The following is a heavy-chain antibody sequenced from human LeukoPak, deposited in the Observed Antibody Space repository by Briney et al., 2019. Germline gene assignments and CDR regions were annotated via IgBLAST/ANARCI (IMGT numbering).Heavy chain of an antibody. CDR1: GGTLSSYA. J-gene: IGHJ4*02. CDR3: ARSAYYDILTGPERFDY. Sequence: GSSVKVSCKASGGTLSSYAISWVRQAPGQGLEWMGGIIPIFGTANYAQKFQGRVTITADESTSTAYMELSSLRSEDTAVYYCARSAYYDILTGPERFDYWGQGTLVTVSS. CDR2: IIPIFGTA. V-gene: IGHV1-69*01. D-gene: IGHD3-9*01.